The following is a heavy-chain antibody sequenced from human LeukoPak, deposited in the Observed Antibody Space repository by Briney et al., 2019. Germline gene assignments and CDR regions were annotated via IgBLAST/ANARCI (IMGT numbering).Heavy chain of an antibody. Sequence: PSETLSLTCTVSGASIRSYFWSWIRQPPGKGLEWIGYIYYSGSTNYNPSLKSRVTISVDTSKNQFSLKLSSVTAADTAVYYCARTGYSSSWYGYYYYGMDVWGQGTTVTVSS. D-gene: IGHD6-13*01. V-gene: IGHV4-59*01. CDR3: ARTGYSSSWYGYYYYGMDV. J-gene: IGHJ6*02. CDR2: IYYSGST. CDR1: GASIRSYF.